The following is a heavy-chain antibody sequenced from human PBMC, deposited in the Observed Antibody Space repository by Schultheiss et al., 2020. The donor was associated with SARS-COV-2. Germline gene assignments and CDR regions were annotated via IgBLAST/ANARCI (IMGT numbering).Heavy chain of an antibody. CDR2: IIPIFGTA. J-gene: IGHJ4*02. V-gene: IGHV1-69*06. Sequence: SVKVSCKASGGTFSSYAISWVRQAPGQGLEWMGGIIPIFGTANYAQKFQGRVTITADKSTSTAYMELSSLRSEDTAVYYCARAEDYDFWSGYYPFDYWGQGTLVTVSS. CDR3: ARAEDYDFWSGYYPFDY. D-gene: IGHD3-3*01. CDR1: GGTFSSYA.